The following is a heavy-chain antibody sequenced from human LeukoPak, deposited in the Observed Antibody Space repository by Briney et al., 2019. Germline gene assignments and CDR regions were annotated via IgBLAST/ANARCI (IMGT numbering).Heavy chain of an antibody. CDR2: IVVGSGNT. CDR1: GFTFTSSA. D-gene: IGHD6-13*01. CDR3: AGSSSSWSFDY. Sequence: SVKVSCKASGFTFTSSAMQWVRQARGQRLEWIGWIVVGSGNTNYAQKFQERVTITRDMSTSTAYMELSSPRSEDTAVYYCAGSSSSWSFDYWGQGTLVTVSS. V-gene: IGHV1-58*02. J-gene: IGHJ4*02.